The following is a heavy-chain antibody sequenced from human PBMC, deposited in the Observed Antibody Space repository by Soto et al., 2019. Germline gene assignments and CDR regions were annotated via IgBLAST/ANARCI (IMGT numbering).Heavy chain of an antibody. CDR2: IGGSGSNT. CDR3: AKSVEAAGNAFDI. CDR1: GFSFTNYA. D-gene: IGHD6-13*01. J-gene: IGHJ3*02. V-gene: IGHV3-23*01. Sequence: GGSLRLSCAASGFSFTNYAMSWVRQAPGKGLEWVSAIGGSGSNTYYADSVKGQFTISRDNSKNTLYLQMNSLRAEDTAVYYCAKSVEAAGNAFDIWGQGTMVTVSS.